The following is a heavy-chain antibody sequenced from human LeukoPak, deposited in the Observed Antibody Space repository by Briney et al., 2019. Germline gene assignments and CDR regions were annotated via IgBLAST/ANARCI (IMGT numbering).Heavy chain of an antibody. D-gene: IGHD3-9*01. CDR3: ARVGVHYDIREWYFDL. Sequence: SETLSLTCTVPGGSISSYYWSWIRQPPGKGLEWIGYIYYSGSTNYNPSLKSRVTISVDTSKNQFSLKLSSVTAADTAVYYCARVGVHYDIREWYFDLWGRGTLVTVSS. V-gene: IGHV4-59*01. J-gene: IGHJ2*01. CDR2: IYYSGST. CDR1: GGSISSYY.